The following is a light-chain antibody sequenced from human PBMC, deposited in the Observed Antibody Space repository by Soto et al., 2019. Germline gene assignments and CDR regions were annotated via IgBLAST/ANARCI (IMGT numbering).Light chain of an antibody. CDR1: QSVRSSY. Sequence: EIVLTQSPDTLSVSPGERATLSCRASQSVRSSYLAWYQQKPGQAPRLLIYGASSRATGIPDRFSGSGSGTDFTLTISRLEPEDFAVYYCQQYGSSPATFGQGTKVDIK. V-gene: IGKV3-20*01. J-gene: IGKJ1*01. CDR2: GAS. CDR3: QQYGSSPAT.